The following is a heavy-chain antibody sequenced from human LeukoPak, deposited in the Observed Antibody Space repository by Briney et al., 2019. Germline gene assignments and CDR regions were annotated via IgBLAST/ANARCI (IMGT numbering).Heavy chain of an antibody. CDR2: IDTAGDT. D-gene: IGHD3-10*01. CDR1: GFTFSSYD. V-gene: IGHV3-13*01. Sequence: GGSLRLSCAASGFTFSSYDMHWVRQATGKGLEWVSAIDTAGDTYYPGSVKGRFTISRENAKNSLYLQMNSLGAGDTAVYYCARAKPKNMVRGLIMRRESRYYFDYWGQGTLVTVSS. CDR3: ARAKPKNMVRGLIMRRESRYYFDY. J-gene: IGHJ4*02.